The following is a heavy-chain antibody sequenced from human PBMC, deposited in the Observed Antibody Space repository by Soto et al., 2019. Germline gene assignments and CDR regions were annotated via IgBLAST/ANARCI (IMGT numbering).Heavy chain of an antibody. V-gene: IGHV3-33*01. CDR3: ARAAYCISDSCYRLDY. Sequence: GGSLRLSCAASGFSFTSYGMNWVRQAPGQGPEWVAVIWSDGSNIDYVDFVKGRFAISRDNSANILYLEMNRLRAEDTAVYFCARAAYCISDSCYRLDYWGQGALVTVSS. CDR1: GFSFTSYG. J-gene: IGHJ4*02. CDR2: IWSDGSNI. D-gene: IGHD2-2*02.